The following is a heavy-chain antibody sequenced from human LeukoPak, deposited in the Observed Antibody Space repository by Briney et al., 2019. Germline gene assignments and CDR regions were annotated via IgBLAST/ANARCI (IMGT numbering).Heavy chain of an antibody. Sequence: SETLSLSCTVSGGSISSGSYYWSWIRQPAGKGLEWIGRIYTSGSTNYNPSLKSRVTISVDTSKNQFSLKLSSVTAADTAVYYCAREGYSSTSWGQGTLVTVSS. CDR2: IYTSGST. CDR3: AREGYSSTS. D-gene: IGHD6-19*01. CDR1: GGSISSGSYY. J-gene: IGHJ4*02. V-gene: IGHV4-61*02.